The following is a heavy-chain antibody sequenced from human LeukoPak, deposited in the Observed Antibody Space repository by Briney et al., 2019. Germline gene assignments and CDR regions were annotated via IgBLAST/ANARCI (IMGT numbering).Heavy chain of an antibody. CDR2: IYPGDSDT. CDR3: ARLMTLVRGGLKRLPRSCGMDV. D-gene: IGHD3-10*01. V-gene: IGHV5-51*01. Sequence: GESLKISCKGSGYSFTNYWIGWVRQMPGKDLEWMGAIYPGDSDTTYSPSLQGQVTISADKSATTAYLQWNSLKASDTAIYYCARLMTLVRGGLKRLPRSCGMDVWGQGTTVTVS. J-gene: IGHJ6*02. CDR1: GYSFTNYW.